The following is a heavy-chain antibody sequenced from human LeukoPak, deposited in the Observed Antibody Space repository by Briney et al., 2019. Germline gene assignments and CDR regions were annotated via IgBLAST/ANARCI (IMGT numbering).Heavy chain of an antibody. CDR2: ISGTSAYI. V-gene: IGHV3-21*01. CDR3: AKKMDDAFDV. J-gene: IGHJ3*01. Sequence: GGSLRLSCAVSGFTFSSYSMNWVRQAPGKGLEWVAFISGTSAYISYADSVKGRFTISRDNAKNSLYLQMDNLRAEDTAVYYCAKKMDDAFDVWGQGTMVTVSS. CDR1: GFTFSSYS. D-gene: IGHD5-24*01.